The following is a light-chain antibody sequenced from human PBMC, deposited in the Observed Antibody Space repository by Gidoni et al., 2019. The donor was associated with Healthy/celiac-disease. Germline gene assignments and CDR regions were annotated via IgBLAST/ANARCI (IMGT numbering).Light chain of an antibody. Sequence: QSVLTQPPSASGTPGQGVTISCSGSSSNIGSNTVTWYQQPPGTAPKLLIYSNNQRPSGVPDRFSGSKSGTSASLAISGLQSEDEADYYCAAWDDSLNGWVFGGGTKLTVL. CDR1: SSNIGSNT. V-gene: IGLV1-44*01. CDR2: SNN. CDR3: AAWDDSLNGWV. J-gene: IGLJ3*02.